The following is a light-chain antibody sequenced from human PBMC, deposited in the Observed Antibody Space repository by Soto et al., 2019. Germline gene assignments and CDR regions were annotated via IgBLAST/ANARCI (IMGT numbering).Light chain of an antibody. CDR1: SSDVGGYHY. J-gene: IGLJ1*01. CDR3: SSYSGTNYHYV. V-gene: IGLV2-8*01. Sequence: QSALTQPPSASGSFGQSVTISCTGTSSDVGGYHYVSWYQQHPGKAPKLMIYEVSERPSGVPDRFSGSKSGNTASLTVSGLQADDEADYYCSSYSGTNYHYVFGTGTKLTVL. CDR2: EVS.